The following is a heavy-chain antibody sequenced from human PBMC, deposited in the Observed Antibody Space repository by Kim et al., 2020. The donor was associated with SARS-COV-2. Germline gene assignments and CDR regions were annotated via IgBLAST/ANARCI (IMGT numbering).Heavy chain of an antibody. CDR3: AKDRLWLRYFDWFPDFDY. V-gene: IGHV3-9*01. CDR1: GFTFDDYA. Sequence: GGSLRLSCAASGFTFDDYAMHWVRQAPGKGLEWVSGISWNSGSIGYADSVKGRFTISRDNAKNSLYLQMNSLRAEDTALYYCAKDRLWLRYFDWFPDFDYWGQGTLVTVSS. CDR2: ISWNSGSI. D-gene: IGHD3-9*01. J-gene: IGHJ4*02.